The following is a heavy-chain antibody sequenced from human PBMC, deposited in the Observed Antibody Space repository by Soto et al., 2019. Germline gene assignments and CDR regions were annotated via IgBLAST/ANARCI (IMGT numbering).Heavy chain of an antibody. CDR1: CGSIISSSYY. CDR3: AYYYDSSGYWGNAFGI. J-gene: IGHJ3*02. D-gene: IGHD3-22*01. Sequence: PSETLSLTCTFSCGSIISSSYYWGWIRQPPGKGLEWIGSIYYSGSTYYNPSLKSRVTISVDTSKNQFSLKLSSVTAADTAVYYCAYYYDSSGYWGNAFGIWGQGTMVTVSS. CDR2: IYYSGST. V-gene: IGHV4-39*01.